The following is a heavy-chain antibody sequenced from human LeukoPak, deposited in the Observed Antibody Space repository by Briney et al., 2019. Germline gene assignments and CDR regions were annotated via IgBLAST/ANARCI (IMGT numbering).Heavy chain of an antibody. D-gene: IGHD3-10*01. J-gene: IGHJ4*02. V-gene: IGHV1-18*04. Sequence: ASVKVSCKASGYTFTGYYMHWVRQAPGQGLEWMGWISAYNGNTNYAQKLQGRVTMTTDTSTSTAYMELRSLRSDDTAVYYCARHIVWFGEFHDYWGQGTLVTVSS. CDR2: ISAYNGNT. CDR1: GYTFTGYY. CDR3: ARHIVWFGEFHDY.